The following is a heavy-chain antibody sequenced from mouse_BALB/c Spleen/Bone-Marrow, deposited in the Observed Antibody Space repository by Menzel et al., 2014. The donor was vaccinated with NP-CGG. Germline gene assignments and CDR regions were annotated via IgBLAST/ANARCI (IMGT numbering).Heavy chain of an antibody. J-gene: IGHJ3*01. CDR3: ARSYGYERSWFAY. D-gene: IGHD2-2*01. V-gene: IGHV1-18*01. Sequence: EVKLVESGPELVKPGASVKISCKTSGYTFTEYTMHWVKQSHGKSLEWIGGINPNNGGTTYNQKFEGKATLTVDKSSSTAYMELRSLTSEDSAVYYCARSYGYERSWFAYWGQGTLVTVSA. CDR1: GYTFTEYT. CDR2: INPNNGGT.